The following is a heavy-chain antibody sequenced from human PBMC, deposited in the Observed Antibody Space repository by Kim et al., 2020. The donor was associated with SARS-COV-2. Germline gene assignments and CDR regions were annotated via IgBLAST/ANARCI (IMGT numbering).Heavy chain of an antibody. Sequence: GGSLRLSCAASGFTFDDYAMHWVRQAPGKGLEWVSGISWNSGSIGYADSVKGRFTISRDNAKNSLYLQMNSLRAEDTALYYCAKGLGFPLDDAFDIWGQGTMVTVSS. CDR2: ISWNSGSI. CDR3: AKGLGFPLDDAFDI. D-gene: IGHD3-16*01. V-gene: IGHV3-9*01. CDR1: GFTFDDYA. J-gene: IGHJ3*02.